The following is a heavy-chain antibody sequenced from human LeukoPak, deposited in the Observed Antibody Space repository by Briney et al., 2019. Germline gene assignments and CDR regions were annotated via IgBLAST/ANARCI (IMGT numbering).Heavy chain of an antibody. J-gene: IGHJ4*02. V-gene: IGHV4-34*01. CDR3: ARGRGGSGSYYPR. CDR2: INHSGST. Sequence: SETLSLTCAVYGGSFSGYYWSWIRQPPGKGLEWIGEINHSGSTNYNPSLKSRVTISLDTSKTQFSLKLSSVTAADTAVYYCARGRGGSGSYYPRWGQGTLVTVSS. D-gene: IGHD3-10*01. CDR1: GGSFSGYY.